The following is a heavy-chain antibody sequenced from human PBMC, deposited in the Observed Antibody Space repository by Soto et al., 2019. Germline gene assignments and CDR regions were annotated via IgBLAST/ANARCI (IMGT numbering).Heavy chain of an antibody. D-gene: IGHD3-16*01. J-gene: IGHJ4*02. V-gene: IGHV3-7*01. CDR1: GFNVMSYW. CDR3: ARDIGFDYVN. Sequence: LRLSCTVSGFNVMSYWMSWVRQAPGKGLEWVASIKEDGSEIYYLQSVRGRFSISRDSAGNALHLTMNYLSAEDTGVYFCARDIGFDYVNWGQGTLVTVSS. CDR2: IKEDGSEI.